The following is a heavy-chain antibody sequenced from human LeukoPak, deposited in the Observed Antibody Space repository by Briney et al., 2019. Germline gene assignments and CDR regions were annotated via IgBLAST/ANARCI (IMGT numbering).Heavy chain of an antibody. V-gene: IGHV3-23*01. Sequence: GGSLRLSCAASGFTFSTYAVCWVRQAPGKGLEWVSDIRGSGGSTYYADSVKGRFTISRDNSRDTVYLQMNSLRVDDTAVYYCAKSNREQLVRSYGLDVWGQGTTVTVSS. CDR3: AKSNREQLVRSYGLDV. J-gene: IGHJ6*02. CDR1: GFTFSTYA. D-gene: IGHD6-13*01. CDR2: IRGSGGST.